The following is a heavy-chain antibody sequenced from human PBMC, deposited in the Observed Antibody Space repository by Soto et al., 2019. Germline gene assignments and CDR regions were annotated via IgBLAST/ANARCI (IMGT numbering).Heavy chain of an antibody. Sequence: EVQLLESGGGLVQPGGSLRLSCAGSGFIFRNYAMSWVRQAPGKGLEGVSTISGTGGSTYYADSVKGRFTIFRDNSKSTLYLQMSSLRADDTAVYYCAKAAPGPEFDCWGQGTLVTVSS. V-gene: IGHV3-23*01. CDR1: GFIFRNYA. D-gene: IGHD6-13*01. CDR3: AKAAPGPEFDC. J-gene: IGHJ4*02. CDR2: ISGTGGST.